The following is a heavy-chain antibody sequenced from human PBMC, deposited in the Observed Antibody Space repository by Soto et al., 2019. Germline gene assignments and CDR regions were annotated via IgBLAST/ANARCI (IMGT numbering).Heavy chain of an antibody. Sequence: PSETLSLTCTFSGGSIISYYWSWIRQPPGKGLEWIGYIYYSGSTNYNPSLKSRVTISVDTSKNQFSLRLSSVTAADTAVYYCARANYDFWSGYPNWFDPWGQGTLVTVSS. V-gene: IGHV4-59*12. D-gene: IGHD3-3*01. J-gene: IGHJ5*02. CDR3: ARANYDFWSGYPNWFDP. CDR1: GGSIISYY. CDR2: IYYSGST.